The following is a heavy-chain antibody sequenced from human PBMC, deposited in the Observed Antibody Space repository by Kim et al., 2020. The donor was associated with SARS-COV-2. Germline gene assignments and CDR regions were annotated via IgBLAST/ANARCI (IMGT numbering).Heavy chain of an antibody. CDR3: ARGTSLLWFGELSLFDY. J-gene: IGHJ4*02. V-gene: IGHV1-3*01. D-gene: IGHD3-10*01. Sequence: CQGRVTLTRDTSASTAYMELSSLRSEDTAVYYCARGTSLLWFGELSLFDYWGQGTLVTVSS.